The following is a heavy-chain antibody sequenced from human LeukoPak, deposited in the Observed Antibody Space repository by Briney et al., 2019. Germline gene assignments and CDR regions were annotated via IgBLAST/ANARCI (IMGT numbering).Heavy chain of an antibody. CDR3: ATWRTAKTGFDY. V-gene: IGHV4-39*01. J-gene: IGHJ4*02. CDR2: IYYSGSP. D-gene: IGHD1-1*01. CDR1: GGSISNNNYY. Sequence: KPSETLSLTCTVSGGSISNNNYYWAWIRQPPGKGLACIGSIYYSGSPYYNPSLKSRVTISVDTSKNQFSLRLSSVTAADTAVYYCATWRTAKTGFDYWGQGTLVTVSS.